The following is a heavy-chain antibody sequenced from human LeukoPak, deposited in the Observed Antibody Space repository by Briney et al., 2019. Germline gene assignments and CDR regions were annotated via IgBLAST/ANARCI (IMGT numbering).Heavy chain of an antibody. Sequence: SETLSLTCAVYGGSFSGYYWTWIRQTPEKGLEWIGEMNPSGSTNYNPSLKSRVTISVDTSMNQFSLELSSVTAADTAVYYCARGRQDVTMIVVVMTAVSYYLDVWGKGTTVTVS. CDR3: ARGRQDVTMIVVVMTAVSYYLDV. V-gene: IGHV4-34*01. CDR1: GGSFSGYY. J-gene: IGHJ6*03. CDR2: MNPSGST. D-gene: IGHD3-22*01.